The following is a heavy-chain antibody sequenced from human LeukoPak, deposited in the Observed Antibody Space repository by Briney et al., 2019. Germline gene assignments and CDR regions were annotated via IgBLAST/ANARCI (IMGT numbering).Heavy chain of an antibody. Sequence: SQTLSLTCTVSGGSISSYYWSWIRQPAGKGLEWIGRIYTSGSTNYNPSLKSRVTMSVDTSKNQFSLKLSSVTAADTAVYYCARDLGIAAAGMHSEYYYYYGMDVWGQGTTVTVSS. J-gene: IGHJ6*02. D-gene: IGHD6-13*01. CDR3: ARDLGIAAAGMHSEYYYYYGMDV. CDR1: GGSISSYY. V-gene: IGHV4-4*07. CDR2: IYTSGST.